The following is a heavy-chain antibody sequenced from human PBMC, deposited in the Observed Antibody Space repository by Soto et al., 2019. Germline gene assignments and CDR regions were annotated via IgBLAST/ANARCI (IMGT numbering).Heavy chain of an antibody. Sequence: ASVKVSCKASGGTFSSYTISWVRQAPGQGLEWMGWISAYNGSTNYAQKLQGRVTMTTDTSTSTAYMELRSLRSDDTAVYYCASRGYSYGEVAFDIWGQGTMVTVSS. V-gene: IGHV1-18*01. CDR1: GGTFSSYT. J-gene: IGHJ3*02. D-gene: IGHD5-18*01. CDR3: ASRGYSYGEVAFDI. CDR2: ISAYNGST.